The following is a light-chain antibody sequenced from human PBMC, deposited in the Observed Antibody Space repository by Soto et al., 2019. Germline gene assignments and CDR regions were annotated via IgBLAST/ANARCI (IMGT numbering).Light chain of an antibody. J-gene: IGLJ2*01. CDR1: SSDVGGYNY. CDR2: EVS. V-gene: IGLV2-8*01. CDR3: SSYAGSNREV. Sequence: QSVLTQPPSASGSPGQSVTISCTGTSSDVGGYNYVSWYQQHPGKAPKLMISEVSKRPSGVPDRFSGSKSGNTASLNVSGLQAEDEADYYCSSYAGSNREVFGGGTKLTVL.